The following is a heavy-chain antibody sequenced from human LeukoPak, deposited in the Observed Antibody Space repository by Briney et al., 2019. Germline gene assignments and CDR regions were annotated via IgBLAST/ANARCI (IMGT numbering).Heavy chain of an antibody. V-gene: IGHV3-23*01. J-gene: IGHJ4*02. CDR2: ISGSGGST. Sequence: GGSLRLSCAASGFTFSSYAMSWVRQAPGKGLEWVSAISGSGGSTYYADSVKGRFTISRDNSKNTLYLQMNSLRAEDTALYYCAGDTSSSPMGFDYWGQGTLVTVSS. CDR3: AGDTSSSPMGFDY. D-gene: IGHD6-6*01. CDR1: GFTFSSYA.